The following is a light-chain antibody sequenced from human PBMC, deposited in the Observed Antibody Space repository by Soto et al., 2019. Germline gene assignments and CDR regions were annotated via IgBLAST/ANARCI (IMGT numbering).Light chain of an antibody. CDR1: QSVSSY. CDR3: QQRSNFT. Sequence: EKVMTQSPGTLSLSPGERATLSCRASQSVSSYLAWYQQKPGQAPRLLIYDASNRATGIPARFSGSGSGTDFTLTISSLEPEDFAVYYCQQRSNFTFGQGTRLEIK. V-gene: IGKV3-11*01. CDR2: DAS. J-gene: IGKJ5*01.